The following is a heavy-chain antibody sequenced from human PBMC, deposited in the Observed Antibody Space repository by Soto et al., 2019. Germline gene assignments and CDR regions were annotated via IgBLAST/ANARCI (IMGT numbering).Heavy chain of an antibody. D-gene: IGHD4-17*01. CDR2: ISGSSGSK. Sequence: VGSLRLSCAASGFIFNDYYMSWIRQAPGNGLEWLSNISGSSGSKKYADAGKGRFTISRDNAKKSLYLERHSLRAEDTAVYYCARYAAEVTTFFDHWGQGTLVTSPQ. CDR1: GFIFNDYY. V-gene: IGHV3-11*06. CDR3: ARYAAEVTTFFDH. J-gene: IGHJ4*02.